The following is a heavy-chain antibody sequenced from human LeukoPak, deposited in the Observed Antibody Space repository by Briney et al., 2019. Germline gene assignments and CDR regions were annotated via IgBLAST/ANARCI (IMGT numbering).Heavy chain of an antibody. D-gene: IGHD6-13*01. V-gene: IGHV4-59*01. J-gene: IGHJ4*02. CDR3: ARVHLYSSSWYGIDY. CDR2: IYYSGST. CDR1: GGSISSYY. Sequence: SETLSLTCTVSGGSISSYYWSWIRQPPGKGLGWIGYIYYSGSTNYNPSLKSRVTMSVDTSKNQFSLKLSSVTAADTALYYCARVHLYSSSWYGIDYWGQGTLVTVSS.